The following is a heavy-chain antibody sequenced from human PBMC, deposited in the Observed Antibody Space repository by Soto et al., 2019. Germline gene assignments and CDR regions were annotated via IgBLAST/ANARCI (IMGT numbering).Heavy chain of an antibody. CDR2: IIPIVGTA. CDR3: ARGNRRDFGVVTPFYYYYGMDV. D-gene: IGHD3-3*01. Sequence: QVQLVQSGAEVKKPGSSVKVSCKASGGTFSRYAISWVRQAPGQGLEWRGGIIPIVGTANYAQKFQGRVTITAEESTNRGNIEVRGQRSKDTAGYYCARGNRRDFGVVTPFYYYYGMDVWGQGTTVTVSS. J-gene: IGHJ6*02. V-gene: IGHV1-69*12. CDR1: GGTFSRYA.